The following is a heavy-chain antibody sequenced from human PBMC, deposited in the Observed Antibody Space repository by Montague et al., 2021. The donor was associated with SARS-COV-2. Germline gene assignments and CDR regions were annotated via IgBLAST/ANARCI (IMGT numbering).Heavy chain of an antibody. CDR3: ARWYYGSGSYPH. D-gene: IGHD3-10*01. CDR2: IYHSGGT. CDR1: GYSISSGYY. Sequence: SETLSLTCSVSGYSISSGYYWGWIRQPPGKGLEWIGNIYHSGGTYYSPSLKSRATVSVDTSTNQFSLGLSSVTAADTAVYYCARWYYGSGSYPHWGQGTLVTVSS. J-gene: IGHJ4*02. V-gene: IGHV4-38-2*01.